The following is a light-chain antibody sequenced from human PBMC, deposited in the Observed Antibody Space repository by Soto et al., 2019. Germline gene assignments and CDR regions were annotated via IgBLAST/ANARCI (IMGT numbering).Light chain of an antibody. CDR1: QGISNS. CDR2: ATS. Sequence: DIQMTQSPSAMAASVGDRVTITCRASQGISNSLAWFQQKPGSVPRRLMYATSTLQSGVPSRFSGSGSGTEFTLTISSLQPEDSATYYCLQHNTFPYTFGQGTKLEIK. V-gene: IGKV1-17*03. J-gene: IGKJ2*01. CDR3: LQHNTFPYT.